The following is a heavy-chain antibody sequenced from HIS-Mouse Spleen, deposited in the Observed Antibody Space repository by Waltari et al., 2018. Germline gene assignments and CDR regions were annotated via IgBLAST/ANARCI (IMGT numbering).Heavy chain of an antibody. J-gene: IGHJ4*02. CDR3: AKDKHHAFDY. CDR1: GFTFSSYG. Sequence: QVQLVESGGGVVQPGRSLRLSCAASGFTFSSYGMHWVRQAPGKGLDWVEFISYDGSNKYYADSVKGRFTISRDNSKNTLYLQMNSLRAEDTAVYYCAKDKHHAFDYWGQGTLVTVSS. CDR2: ISYDGSNK. V-gene: IGHV3-30*18.